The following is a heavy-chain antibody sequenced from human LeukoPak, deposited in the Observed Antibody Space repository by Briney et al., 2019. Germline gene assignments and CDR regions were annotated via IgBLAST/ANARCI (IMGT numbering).Heavy chain of an antibody. CDR2: IYYSGST. CDR1: GGSISSYY. CDR3: ARGDCSSTSCYGVYFDY. D-gene: IGHD2-2*01. J-gene: IGHJ4*02. V-gene: IGHV4-59*08. Sequence: SETLSLTCTVSGGSISSYYWSWIRQPPGKGLEWIGYIYYSGSTNYNPSLKSRVTISVDTSKNQFSLKLSSVTAADTAVYYCARGDCSSTSCYGVYFDYWGQGTLVTVSS.